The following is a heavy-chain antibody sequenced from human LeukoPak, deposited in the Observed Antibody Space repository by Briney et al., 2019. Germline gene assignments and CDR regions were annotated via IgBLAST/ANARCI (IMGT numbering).Heavy chain of an antibody. D-gene: IGHD3-22*01. CDR1: GFSLSGYY. CDR3: PDSSGYN. Sequence: GGSLRLSCAASGFSLSGYYMSWIRQAPGKGLEWVSYISSSGTSTNYADSVKGRFTISRDNAKNSLYLQMNSLRVEDKAVYYCPDSSGYNWGQGTLVTVSS. V-gene: IGHV3-11*01. CDR2: ISSSGTST. J-gene: IGHJ4*02.